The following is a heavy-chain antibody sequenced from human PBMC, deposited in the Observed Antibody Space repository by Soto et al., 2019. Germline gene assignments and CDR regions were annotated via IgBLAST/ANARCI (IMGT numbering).Heavy chain of an antibody. Sequence: PSETLSLTCAVSSGSISSVHWWNWVRQPPGKGLEWIGEIYHSGSTNYNPSLKSRVTVSVDKSMNQFSLKLTSVTAADTAVYYCATNSYYSLGVWGQGTTVTVSS. CDR3: ATNSYYSLGV. CDR1: SGSISSVHW. V-gene: IGHV4-4*02. J-gene: IGHJ6*02. CDR2: IYHSGST.